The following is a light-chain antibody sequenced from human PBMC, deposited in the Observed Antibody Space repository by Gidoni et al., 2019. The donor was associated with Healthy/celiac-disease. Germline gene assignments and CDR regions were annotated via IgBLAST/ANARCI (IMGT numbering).Light chain of an antibody. CDR1: SSDVGSYNL. J-gene: IGLJ1*01. CDR2: EGS. CDR3: CSYAGSSTYV. Sequence: QSALTQPASESGSPGQSITISCTGTSSDVGSYNLVSWYQQHPGKAHKLMIYEGSKRPSGVSNRFSGSKSGNTASLTISGLQAEDEADYYCCSYAGSSTYVFGTGTKVTVL. V-gene: IGLV2-23*01.